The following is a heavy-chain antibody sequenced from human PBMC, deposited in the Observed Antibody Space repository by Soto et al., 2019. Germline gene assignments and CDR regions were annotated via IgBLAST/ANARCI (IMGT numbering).Heavy chain of an antibody. D-gene: IGHD3-22*01. Sequence: VASVKVSCKASGGTFSSYAISWVRQAPGQGLEWMGGIIPIFGTANYAQKFQGRVTITADESTSTAYMELSSLRSEDTAVYYCARDGRSRYYDSSGYFDPTYYFDYWGQGTLVTVSS. V-gene: IGHV1-69*13. CDR3: ARDGRSRYYDSSGYFDPTYYFDY. CDR2: IIPIFGTA. CDR1: GGTFSSYA. J-gene: IGHJ4*02.